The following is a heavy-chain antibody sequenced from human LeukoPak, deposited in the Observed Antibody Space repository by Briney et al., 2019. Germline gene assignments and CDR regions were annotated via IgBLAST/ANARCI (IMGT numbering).Heavy chain of an antibody. CDR3: AKDLRRDKQWLAQQCDGFDI. CDR2: IWYVGSNK. V-gene: IGHV3-33*06. D-gene: IGHD6-19*01. CDR1: GFIFSSYC. Sequence: PGRSLRLSCAASGFIFSSYCMHWVRQAPGKGLEWVEVIWYVGSNKYYADSVKGRFTISRDNSKNTMYLQMHSLKAEDTAVYYCAKDLRRDKQWLAQQCDGFDIWGQGTMVTVSS. J-gene: IGHJ3*02.